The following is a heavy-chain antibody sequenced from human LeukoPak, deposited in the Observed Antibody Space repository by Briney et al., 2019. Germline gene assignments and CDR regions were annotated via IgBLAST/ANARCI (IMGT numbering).Heavy chain of an antibody. CDR3: ARHMSVTYDAFDI. Sequence: SETLSLTCTVSGGSICSYYWSWIRETPGKGVEWIGYIYYSGSTSYNASLKSRVTTSVDTSKNQFFLKLSSVTAADTAVYYCARHMSVTYDAFDIWGQGTMVTVSS. D-gene: IGHD2-21*02. CDR1: GGSICSYY. V-gene: IGHV4-59*08. CDR2: IYYSGST. J-gene: IGHJ3*02.